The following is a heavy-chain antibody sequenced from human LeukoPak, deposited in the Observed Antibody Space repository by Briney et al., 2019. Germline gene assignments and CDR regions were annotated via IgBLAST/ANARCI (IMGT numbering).Heavy chain of an antibody. D-gene: IGHD6-13*01. CDR3: ARESSGIEATDKIDY. CDR2: FTSMSRTI. CDR1: GFTFSRYS. V-gene: IGHV3-21*01. J-gene: IGHJ4*02. Sequence: KPGGSLRLSCAASGFTFSRYSMTWVRQAPGKGLEWVSSFTSMSRTIYYADSVKGRFTISRDDAKESLYLQMNSLRADDTAIYYCARESSGIEATDKIDYWGQGALVTVSS.